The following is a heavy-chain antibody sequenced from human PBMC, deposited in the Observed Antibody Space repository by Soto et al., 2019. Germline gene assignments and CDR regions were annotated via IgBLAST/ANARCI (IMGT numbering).Heavy chain of an antibody. CDR1: GFTFSSYS. J-gene: IGHJ4*02. Sequence: EVQLVESGGGLVKPGGSLRLSCAASGFTFSSYSMNWVRQAPGKGLEWVSSISSSSTYIYYADSVKGRFTVSRDNAKNSLYLQMNSLRAEDTAVYYCAREALDIVAATYYFDYWGQGTLVTVSS. V-gene: IGHV3-21*01. D-gene: IGHD5-12*01. CDR2: ISSSSTYI. CDR3: AREALDIVAATYYFDY.